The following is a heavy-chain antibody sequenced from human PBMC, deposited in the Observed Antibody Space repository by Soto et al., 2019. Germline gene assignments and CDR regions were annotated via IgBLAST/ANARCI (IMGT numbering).Heavy chain of an antibody. D-gene: IGHD2-21*02. CDR1: GFNFTNHW. J-gene: IGHJ5*02. Sequence: GGSLRLSCAASGFNFTNHWMHWVRQAPGKGVVWVSRITSDGKSKAYAESVKGRFAISRDNAKNTVYLQMNGLTVEDTAVYYCARESGDWPLNWFDPWGQGTLVTVSS. CDR2: ITSDGKSK. V-gene: IGHV3-74*01. CDR3: ARESGDWPLNWFDP.